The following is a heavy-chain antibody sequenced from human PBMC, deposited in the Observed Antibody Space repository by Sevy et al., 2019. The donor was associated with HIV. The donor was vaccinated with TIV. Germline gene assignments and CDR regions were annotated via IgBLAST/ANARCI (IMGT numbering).Heavy chain of an antibody. CDR3: ASHCTGGVCLVDYYYGMDV. CDR2: IIPIFGTA. D-gene: IGHD2-8*02. J-gene: IGHJ6*02. V-gene: IGHV1-69*13. Sequence: ASVKVSCKASGGTFSSYAISWVRQAPGQGLEWMGGIIPIFGTANYAQKFQGRVTITADESTSTAYMELSSLRSEDTAVYYCASHCTGGVCLVDYYYGMDVWGQGTTVTVSS. CDR1: GGTFSSYA.